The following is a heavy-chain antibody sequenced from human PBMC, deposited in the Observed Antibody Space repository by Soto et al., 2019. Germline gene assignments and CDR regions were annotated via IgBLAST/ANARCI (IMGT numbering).Heavy chain of an antibody. CDR3: ARHFRGYYDYIWGSYRGYYYYMDV. J-gene: IGHJ6*03. CDR2: IYYSGST. V-gene: IGHV4-61*08. CDR1: GGSISSGGYY. Sequence: SETLSLTCTVSGGSISSGGYYWSWIRQHPGKGLEWIGYIYYSGSTNYNPSLKSRVTISVDTSKNQFSLKLSSVTAADTAVYYCARHFRGYYDYIWGSYRGYYYYMDVWGKGTTVTVSS. D-gene: IGHD3-16*02.